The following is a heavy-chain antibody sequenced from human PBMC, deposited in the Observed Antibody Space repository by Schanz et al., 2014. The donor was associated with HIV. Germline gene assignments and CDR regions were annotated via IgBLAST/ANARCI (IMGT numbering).Heavy chain of an antibody. V-gene: IGHV1-18*01. CDR2: INTSTGNV. CDR1: DYLFSRYG. D-gene: IGHD6-13*01. J-gene: IGHJ4*02. Sequence: SGAEVKRPLASVKVSCKASDYLFSRYGISWVRQAPGQGLEWMGWINTSTGNVDYSQNFQARVTLTTDTSTRTVYMELRRLISDDTPVYYCARDRSAAVTASDYWGQGTLVTVSP. CDR3: ARDRSAAVTASDY.